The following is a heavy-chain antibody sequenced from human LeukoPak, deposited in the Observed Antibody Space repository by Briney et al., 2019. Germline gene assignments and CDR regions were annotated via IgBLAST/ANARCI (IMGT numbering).Heavy chain of an antibody. CDR1: GFTFSSSA. CDR3: ATTVPSGSPDY. D-gene: IGHD3-10*01. V-gene: IGHV3-23*01. Sequence: GALRLSCAASGFTFSSSAMSWVRQVPGKGLEWVSGISASGGSTYYADSVRGRFTISRDNSKNTLYLQMSSLRAEDTAVYYCATTVPSGSPDYWGQGTLVTVSS. CDR2: ISASGGST. J-gene: IGHJ4*02.